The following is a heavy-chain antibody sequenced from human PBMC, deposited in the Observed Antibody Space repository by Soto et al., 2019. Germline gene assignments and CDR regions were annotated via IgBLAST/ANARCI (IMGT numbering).Heavy chain of an antibody. J-gene: IGHJ4*02. V-gene: IGHV3-23*01. Sequence: EVQLLESGGGLVQPGGSLRLSCAASGFTFSSYAMNWVRQAPGKGLEWVSAISGSGGSTYYADSVKGRFTISRDNSENTLYLQMNSLRAEDTAVYYCAKHYDILTGYYYWGQGTLVTVSS. CDR3: AKHYDILTGYYY. D-gene: IGHD3-9*01. CDR1: GFTFSSYA. CDR2: ISGSGGST.